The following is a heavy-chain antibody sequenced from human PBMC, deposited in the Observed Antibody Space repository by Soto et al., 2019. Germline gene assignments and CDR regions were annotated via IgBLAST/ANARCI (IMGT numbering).Heavy chain of an antibody. CDR1: GGTFSSYA. D-gene: IGHD6-6*01. Sequence: SVKVSCKASGGTFSSYAVSWVRQAPGQGLEWMGVIIPLLNTPKYVQKFQGRVTITAAASATTAYMELSSLRSEDTAVYYCARESSSPNYYYYGMDVWGQGTTVTVSS. CDR3: ARESSSPNYYYYGMDV. CDR2: IIPLLNTP. V-gene: IGHV1-69*13. J-gene: IGHJ6*02.